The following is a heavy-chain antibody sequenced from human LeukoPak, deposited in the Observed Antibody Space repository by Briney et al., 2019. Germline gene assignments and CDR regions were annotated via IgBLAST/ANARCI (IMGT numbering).Heavy chain of an antibody. CDR2: ISGDGGST. Sequence: GGSLRLSCAASGFTFDDYAMHWVRQAPGKGLEWVSLISGDGGSTYYADSVKGRFTISRDNSKNSLYLQMSSLRTEDTALYYCAKEAKNWYYNWFDPWGQGTLVTVSS. J-gene: IGHJ5*02. CDR3: AKEAKNWYYNWFDP. V-gene: IGHV3-43*02. D-gene: IGHD1-7*01. CDR1: GFTFDDYA.